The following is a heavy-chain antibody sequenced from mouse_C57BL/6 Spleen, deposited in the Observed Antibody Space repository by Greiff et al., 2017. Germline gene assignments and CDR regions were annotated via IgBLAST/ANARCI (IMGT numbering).Heavy chain of an antibody. V-gene: IGHV7-1*01. CDR2: SRNKANDYTT. CDR3: ARDGGPYAMDY. D-gene: IGHD3-3*01. J-gene: IGHJ4*01. CDR1: GFTFSDFY. Sequence: EVKVVESGGGLVQSGRSLRLSCATSGFTFSDFYMEWVRQAPGKGLEWIAASRNKANDYTTEYSASVKGRFIVSRDTSQSILYLQMNALRAEDTAIYYCARDGGPYAMDYWGQGTSVTVSS.